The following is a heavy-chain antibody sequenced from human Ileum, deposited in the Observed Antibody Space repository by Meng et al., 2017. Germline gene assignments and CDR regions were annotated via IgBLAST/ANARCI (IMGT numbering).Heavy chain of an antibody. V-gene: IGHV4-61*08. Sequence: QTQLQEAGPGRGTPSASLSLIRSVSGGSVSTSDYRLGWIRQAPGKGLEWIGYTGTNYSPSLKSRVTISVDTSKRQFSLKLTSVNAADTAVDYCARDHWGSLDYWGQGILVTVSS. CDR3: ARDHWGSLDY. D-gene: IGHD7-27*01. CDR1: GGSVSTSDYR. CDR2: TGT. J-gene: IGHJ4*02.